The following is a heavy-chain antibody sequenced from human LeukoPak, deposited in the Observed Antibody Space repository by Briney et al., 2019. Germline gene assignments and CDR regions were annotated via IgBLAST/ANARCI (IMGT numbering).Heavy chain of an antibody. CDR2: ISYDGSNK. Sequence: GGSLRLSCAASEFTFSSYAMHWVRQAPGKGLEWVAVISYDGSNKYYADSVKGRFTISRDNSKNTLYLQMTSLRAEDTAVYYCARSVHDVLLWFGELLGNWFDPWGQGTLVTVSS. J-gene: IGHJ5*02. CDR3: ARSVHDVLLWFGELLGNWFDP. CDR1: EFTFSSYA. D-gene: IGHD3-10*01. V-gene: IGHV3-30-3*01.